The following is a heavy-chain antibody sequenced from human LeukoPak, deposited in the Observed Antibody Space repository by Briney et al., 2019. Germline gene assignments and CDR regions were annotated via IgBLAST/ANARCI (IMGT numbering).Heavy chain of an antibody. CDR2: IDGSSNA. Sequence: GGSLRLSCAASGFTFSNFAMTWVRQAPGKGLEWGSSIDGSSNAYYADSLKGRFTISRGNAKDSLYLQMNSLRAEDTAVSYCARIGAGSSRDYWGQGTLVTVSS. D-gene: IGHD6-13*01. CDR3: ARIGAGSSRDY. J-gene: IGHJ4*02. CDR1: GFTFSNFA. V-gene: IGHV3-69-1*01.